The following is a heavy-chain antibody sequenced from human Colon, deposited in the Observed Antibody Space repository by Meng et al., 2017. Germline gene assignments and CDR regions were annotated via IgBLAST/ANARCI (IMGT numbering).Heavy chain of an antibody. CDR1: GDSVSSNSAA. CDR3: AREAAAGTENWFEP. Sequence: SQTRSLTGAISGDSVSSNSAAWNWIRQSPSRGLEWLGRTYYRSKWYNDYAVSVKSRITINPDTSKNQFSLQLNSVTPEDTAVYYCAREAAAGTENWFEPWGPGTLVTVSS. V-gene: IGHV6-1*01. CDR2: TYYRSKWYN. J-gene: IGHJ5*02. D-gene: IGHD6-13*01.